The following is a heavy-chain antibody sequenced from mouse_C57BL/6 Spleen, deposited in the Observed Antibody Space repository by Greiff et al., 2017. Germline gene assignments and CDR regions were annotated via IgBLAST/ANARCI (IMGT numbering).Heavy chain of an antibody. J-gene: IGHJ4*01. CDR2: IDPSDSYT. Sequence: VQLQQPRDERVMPGASVKLSCKASGYTFTSYWMDWVKQRPGQGLEWIGEIDPSDSYTNYNQKFKGKATLTVDKSSSTAYMQLSSLTSEDSAVYYCASRAYGYDDYAMDYWGQGTSVTVSS. D-gene: IGHD2-2*01. V-gene: IGHV1-69*01. CDR1: GYTFTSYW. CDR3: ASRAYGYDDYAMDY.